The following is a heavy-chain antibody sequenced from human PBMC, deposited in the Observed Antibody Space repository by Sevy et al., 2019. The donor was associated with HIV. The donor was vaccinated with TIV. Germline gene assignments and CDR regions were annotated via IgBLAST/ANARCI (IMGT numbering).Heavy chain of an antibody. J-gene: IGHJ5*02. CDR1: GFTFSSYA. D-gene: IGHD3-22*01. V-gene: IGHV3-23*01. CDR2: ISGSGGST. Sequence: GGSLRLSCAASGFTFSSYAMSWVRQAPGKGLEWVSAISGSGGSTYYADSVKGRFTISRDNSKNTLYLQMNSLRAEDTAVYYCAKDHSGGYYDSSGYMLGWFDPWGQGTLVTVSS. CDR3: AKDHSGGYYDSSGYMLGWFDP.